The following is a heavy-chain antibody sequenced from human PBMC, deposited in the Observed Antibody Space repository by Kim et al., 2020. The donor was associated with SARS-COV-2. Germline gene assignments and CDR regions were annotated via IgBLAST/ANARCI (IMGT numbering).Heavy chain of an antibody. J-gene: IGHJ4*02. CDR3: ARLNYYDSSGYFDY. D-gene: IGHD3-22*01. Sequence: PTFQGQVTTSADKSSSTAYLQWSSLKASDTAMYYCARLNYYDSSGYFDYWGQGTLVTVSS. V-gene: IGHV5-51*01.